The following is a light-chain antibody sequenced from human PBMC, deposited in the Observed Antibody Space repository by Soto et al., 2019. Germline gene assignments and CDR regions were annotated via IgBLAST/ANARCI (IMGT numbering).Light chain of an antibody. J-gene: IGLJ2*01. CDR2: DDH. Sequence: QSVLTQPPSVSAAPGQKVTISCSGSSSNIENYYVSWYQHLPGTAPKLLIYDDHQRPSGIPDRFSASKSGTSATLDITGLQPADEADYYCATWDLTLSAGVLFGGGTQLTVL. V-gene: IGLV1-51*01. CDR3: ATWDLTLSAGVL. CDR1: SSNIENYY.